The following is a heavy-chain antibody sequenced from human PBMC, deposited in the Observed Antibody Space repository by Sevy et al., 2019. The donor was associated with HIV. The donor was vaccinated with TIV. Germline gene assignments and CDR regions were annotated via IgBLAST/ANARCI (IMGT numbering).Heavy chain of an antibody. D-gene: IGHD3-3*01. CDR1: GFTFTNYW. Sequence: GGSLRLSCAASGFTFTNYWMHWVRQAPGKGLVWVSGINSDGSITTYADSVKGRFTISRDNAKNTLYLQMNSLRAEDTAVYYCVYYDFWSGSSEYYMDVWGKWTTVTVSS. CDR2: INSDGSIT. CDR3: VYYDFWSGSSEYYMDV. J-gene: IGHJ6*03. V-gene: IGHV3-74*01.